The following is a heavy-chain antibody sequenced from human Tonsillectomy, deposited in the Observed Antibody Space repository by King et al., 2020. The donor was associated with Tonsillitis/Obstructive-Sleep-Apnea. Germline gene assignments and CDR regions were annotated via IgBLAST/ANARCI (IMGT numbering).Heavy chain of an antibody. CDR3: AREGDGLYGDYLDAFDI. D-gene: IGHD4-17*01. J-gene: IGHJ3*02. CDR1: GDSVSSNSAA. Sequence: VQLQQSGPGLVKPSQPLSLTCAISGDSVSSNSAAWNWLRQSPSRGLEWLGRTYYRSKWYNDYAVSVKSRITINPDTSKNQFSLQLNSVTPEDTAVYYCAREGDGLYGDYLDAFDIWGQGTMVTVSS. V-gene: IGHV6-1*01. CDR2: TYYRSKWYN.